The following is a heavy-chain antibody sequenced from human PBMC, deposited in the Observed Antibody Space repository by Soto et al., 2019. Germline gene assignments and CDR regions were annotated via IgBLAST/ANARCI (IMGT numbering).Heavy chain of an antibody. CDR1: GFTFSRSE. CDR2: ITSGASTI. J-gene: IGHJ4*02. D-gene: IGHD5-12*01. CDR3: ARLNIVKARSIDY. V-gene: IGHV3-48*03. Sequence: EVQLVESGGGLVQPGGSLRLSCAASGFTFSRSEMSWVRQAPGKGLEWVAYITSGASTIYYADSVKGRFTISRDNSKNSLYLQMNGLRADDTAVYYCARLNIVKARSIDYWGQGTLVTVSS.